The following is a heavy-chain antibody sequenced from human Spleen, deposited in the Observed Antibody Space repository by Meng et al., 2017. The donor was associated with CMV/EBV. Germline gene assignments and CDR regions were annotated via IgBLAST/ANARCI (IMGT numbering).Heavy chain of an antibody. Sequence: GESLKISCAASGFTFSSYGMHWVRQAPGKGLEWVAFIRYDGSNKYYADSVKGRFTISRDNSKNTLYLQMNSLRPEDTAMYHCARDRAVYYDRSDYYGVLDYWGQGALVTVSS. CDR1: GFTFSSYG. J-gene: IGHJ4*02. CDR3: ARDRAVYYDRSDYYGVLDY. D-gene: IGHD3-22*01. CDR2: IRYDGSNK. V-gene: IGHV3-30*02.